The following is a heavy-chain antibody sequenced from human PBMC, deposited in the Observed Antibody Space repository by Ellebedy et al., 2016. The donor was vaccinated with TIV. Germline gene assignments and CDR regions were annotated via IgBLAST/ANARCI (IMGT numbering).Heavy chain of an antibody. J-gene: IGHJ4*02. CDR3: ARRGGQQLVLDY. CDR1: GYTFTSYD. Sequence: ASVKVSXXASGYTFTSYDINWVRQATGQGLEWMGWMNPNSGNTGYAQKFQGRVTMTRNTSISTVYMELSSLRSEDTAVYYCARRGGQQLVLDYWGQGTLVTVSS. CDR2: MNPNSGNT. V-gene: IGHV1-8*01. D-gene: IGHD6-13*01.